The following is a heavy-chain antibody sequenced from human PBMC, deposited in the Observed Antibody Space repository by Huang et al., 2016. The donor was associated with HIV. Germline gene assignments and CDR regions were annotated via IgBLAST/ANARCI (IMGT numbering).Heavy chain of an antibody. CDR3: ARDRRPYSGSYLGY. V-gene: IGHV1-18*04. CDR2: ISGYNGNT. Sequence: QVQLVQSGAEVKKPGAPVKVSCKASGNTFSGYGISWVRQAPGQGLEWMGWISGYNGNTNYVENLQGRGTMTTDTSTSTAYMELRSLRSDDTAVYYCARDRRPYSGSYLGYWGQGTLVTVSS. J-gene: IGHJ4*02. CDR1: GNTFSGYG. D-gene: IGHD1-26*01.